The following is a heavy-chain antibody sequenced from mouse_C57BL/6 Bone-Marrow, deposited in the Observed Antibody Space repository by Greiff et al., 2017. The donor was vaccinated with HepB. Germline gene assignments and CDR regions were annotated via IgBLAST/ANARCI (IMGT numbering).Heavy chain of an antibody. Sequence: DVKLVESGGGLVKPGGSLKLSCAASGFTFSSYAMSWVRQTPEKRLEWVATISDGGSYTYYPDNVKGRFTISRDNAKNNLYLQMSHLKSEDTAMYYCASGGHYYGSSSYYFDYWGQGTTLTVSS. D-gene: IGHD1-1*01. CDR1: GFTFSSYA. CDR2: ISDGGSYT. V-gene: IGHV5-4*03. CDR3: ASGGHYYGSSSYYFDY. J-gene: IGHJ2*01.